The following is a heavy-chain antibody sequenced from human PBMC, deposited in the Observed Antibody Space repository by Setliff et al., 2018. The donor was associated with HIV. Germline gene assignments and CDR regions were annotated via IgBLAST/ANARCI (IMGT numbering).Heavy chain of an antibody. Sequence: SETLSLTCTVSGGSISSYYWSWIRQPAGKGLEWIGRIYPSGSTSYNPSLKSRVTMSVDTSKNQFSLKVGSVTAADTAVYYCAAKKSGDYPFNWGQGTLVTVSS. J-gene: IGHJ4*02. D-gene: IGHD4-17*01. CDR2: IYPSGST. V-gene: IGHV4-4*07. CDR1: GGSISSYY. CDR3: AAKKSGDYPFN.